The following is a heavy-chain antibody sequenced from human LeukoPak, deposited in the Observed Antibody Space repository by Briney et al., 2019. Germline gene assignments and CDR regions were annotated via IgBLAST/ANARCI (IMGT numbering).Heavy chain of an antibody. CDR1: GGSISSGSYY. D-gene: IGHD2-2*02. CDR3: ARDSETDIVVVPAAIDYYYYYMDV. Sequence: KPSETLSLTCTVSGGSISSGSYYWSWIRQPAGKGLEWIGRIYTSGSTNYNPSLKSRVTISVDTSKNQFSLKLSSVTAADTAVYYCARDSETDIVVVPAAIDYYYYYMDVWGKGTTVTVSS. J-gene: IGHJ6*03. CDR2: IYTSGST. V-gene: IGHV4-61*02.